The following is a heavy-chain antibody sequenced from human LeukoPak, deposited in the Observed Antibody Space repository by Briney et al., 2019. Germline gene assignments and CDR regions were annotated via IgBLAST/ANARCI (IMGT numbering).Heavy chain of an antibody. CDR2: ISSSGSTI. Sequence: GGSLRLSCTASGFTFSDYYMSWICQAPGKGLEWVSYISSSGSTIYYADSVKGRFTISRDNAKNSLYLQMNSLRAKDTAVYYCGLGVGIAARPGGGAFDIWGQGTMVTVSS. CDR3: GLGVGIAARPGGGAFDI. V-gene: IGHV3-11*04. J-gene: IGHJ3*02. D-gene: IGHD6-6*01. CDR1: GFTFSDYY.